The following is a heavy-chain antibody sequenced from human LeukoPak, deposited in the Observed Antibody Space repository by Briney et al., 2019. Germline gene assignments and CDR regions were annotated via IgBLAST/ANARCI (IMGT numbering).Heavy chain of an antibody. Sequence: ASVTVSCKVSGYTLTELSMHWVRQAPGKGLEWMGGFDPEDGETIYAQKFQGRVTMTEDTSTDTAYMELSSLRSEDTAVYYCATGALTGELFDYWGQGTLVTVSS. V-gene: IGHV1-24*01. CDR2: FDPEDGET. CDR1: GYTLTELS. J-gene: IGHJ4*02. CDR3: ATGALTGELFDY. D-gene: IGHD7-27*01.